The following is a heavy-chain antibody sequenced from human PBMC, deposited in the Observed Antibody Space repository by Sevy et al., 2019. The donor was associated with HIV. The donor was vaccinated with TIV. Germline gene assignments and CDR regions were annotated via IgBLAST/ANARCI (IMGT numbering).Heavy chain of an antibody. CDR3: TRDPGGYSDGPLMGASDI. Sequence: SETLSLTCTVSGGSIGAYYWNWIRQPAGKGLEWIGRIYSSGVTNQNPSLKSRVTMSVDMSKNQISLRLSSVTAADTAVHFCTRDPGGYSDGPLMGASDIWGQGTMVTVSS. CDR1: GGSIGAYY. V-gene: IGHV4-4*07. D-gene: IGHD5-18*01. J-gene: IGHJ3*02. CDR2: IYSSGVT.